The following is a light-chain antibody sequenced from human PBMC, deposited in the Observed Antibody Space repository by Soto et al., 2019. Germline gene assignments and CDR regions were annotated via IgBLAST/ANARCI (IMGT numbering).Light chain of an antibody. CDR3: QQYGSSPIT. CDR1: QSVSSSS. Sequence: EIVLTQSPGTLSLSPGERATLSCRASQSVSSSSLAWYQQKPGQAPRLLVYGASSRATGVPDRFSGSGSGTDFTRSISRQEPEDFAVYYCQQYGSSPITFGQGTRLEIK. J-gene: IGKJ5*01. CDR2: GAS. V-gene: IGKV3-20*01.